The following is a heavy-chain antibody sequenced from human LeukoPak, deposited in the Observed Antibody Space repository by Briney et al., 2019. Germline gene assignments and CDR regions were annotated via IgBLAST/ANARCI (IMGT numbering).Heavy chain of an antibody. D-gene: IGHD4-17*01. CDR1: GFTFSWYA. V-gene: IGHV3-23*01. CDR2: ISVSGGST. J-gene: IGHJ4*02. CDR3: AKDPIPHHYDDYVPLDY. Sequence: PGGSLRLSCAASGFTFSWYAMSWVRQAPEKGLEWVSTISVSGGSTYYADSVKGRFTISRDDSRSTLYLQINSLRAEDTAVYYCAKDPIPHHYDDYVPLDYWGQGTLVTVSS.